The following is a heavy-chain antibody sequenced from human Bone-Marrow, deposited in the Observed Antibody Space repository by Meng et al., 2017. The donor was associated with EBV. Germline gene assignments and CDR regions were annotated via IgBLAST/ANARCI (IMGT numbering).Heavy chain of an antibody. V-gene: IGHV3-21*01. Sequence: EVQLVESGGGPVKPGGFRRVSGAASGFTCSSCSMNWVRQAPGKGLEWVSSISSSSSYIYYADSVKGRFTISRDNAKNSLYLQMNRLRAEDTAVYYCAREGYCSSTSCYVVFYGSGSMGGWFDPWGQGTLVTVYS. CDR1: GFTCSSCS. CDR3: AREGYCSSTSCYVVFYGSGSMGGWFDP. D-gene: IGHD2-2*01. J-gene: IGHJ5*02. CDR2: ISSSSSYI.